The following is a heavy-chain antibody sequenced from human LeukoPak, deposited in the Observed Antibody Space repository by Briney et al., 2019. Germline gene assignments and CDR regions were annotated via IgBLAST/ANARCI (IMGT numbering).Heavy chain of an antibody. CDR2: INHSGST. V-gene: IGHV4-34*01. D-gene: IGHD2-15*01. CDR3: ARLQGSLGYCSGGSCYHPRYFDY. J-gene: IGHJ4*02. Sequence: PSETLSLTCAVYGGSFSGYYWSWIRQPPGKGLEWIGEINHSGSTNYNPSLKSRVTISVDTSKNQFSLKLSSVTAADTAVYYCARLQGSLGYCSGGSCYHPRYFDYWGQGTPVTVSS. CDR1: GGSFSGYY.